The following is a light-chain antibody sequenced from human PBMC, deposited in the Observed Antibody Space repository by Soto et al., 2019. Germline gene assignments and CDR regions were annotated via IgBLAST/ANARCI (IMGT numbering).Light chain of an antibody. Sequence: DIVMTKSPDALAVSLGGRATINCKSSQSVLYSSNNKNYLAWYQQKPGQPPKLLIYWASTRESGVPDRFSGSGSGTDFTLTISSLQAEDVAVYYCQQYYSTPPTFGGGTKVEIK. CDR1: QSVLYSSNNKNY. J-gene: IGKJ4*01. CDR2: WAS. V-gene: IGKV4-1*01. CDR3: QQYYSTPPT.